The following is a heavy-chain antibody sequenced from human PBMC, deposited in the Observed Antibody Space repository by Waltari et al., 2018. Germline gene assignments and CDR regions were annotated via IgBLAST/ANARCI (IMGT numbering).Heavy chain of an antibody. CDR3: ARGVGGTIYYYYMDV. J-gene: IGHJ6*03. V-gene: IGHV1-8*03. Sequence: QVQLVQSGAEVKKPGASVKVSCKATGYTFTNYDVSWVRLATGQGLEWLGWMKVNSGHTVQAQKFQGRVTCTRNISISTVYMELSSLRSEDTAVYFCARGVGGTIYYYYMDVWGKGTTVTVSS. CDR1: GYTFTNYD. CDR2: MKVNSGHT. D-gene: IGHD2-15*01.